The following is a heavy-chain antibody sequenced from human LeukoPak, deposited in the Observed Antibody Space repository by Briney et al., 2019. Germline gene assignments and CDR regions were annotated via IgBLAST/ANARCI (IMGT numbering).Heavy chain of an antibody. D-gene: IGHD1-26*01. V-gene: IGHV3-9*01. Sequence: GGSLRLSCAASGFTFDDYAMHWVRQAPGKGLEWVSGISWNSGSIGYADSVKGRFTVSRDNAKNSLYLQMNSLRAEDTAVYYCAKVGGCTGEKRLCAPNFDYWGQGTLVTVSS. CDR1: GFTFDDYA. CDR3: AKVGGCTGEKRLCAPNFDY. CDR2: ISWNSGSI. J-gene: IGHJ4*02.